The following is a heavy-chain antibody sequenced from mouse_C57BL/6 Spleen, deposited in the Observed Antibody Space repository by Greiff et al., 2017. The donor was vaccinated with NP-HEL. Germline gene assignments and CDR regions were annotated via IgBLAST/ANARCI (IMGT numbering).Heavy chain of an antibody. Sequence: VQLQQPGAELVRPGSSVKLSCKASGYTFTSYWMDWVKQRPGQGLEWIGNIYPSDSETHYNQKFKDKATLTVDKSSSTAYMQLSSLTSEDSAVYYCARRDGYPWYFDVWGTGTTVTVSS. D-gene: IGHD2-3*01. CDR2: IYPSDSET. J-gene: IGHJ1*03. CDR3: ARRDGYPWYFDV. V-gene: IGHV1-61*01. CDR1: GYTFTSYW.